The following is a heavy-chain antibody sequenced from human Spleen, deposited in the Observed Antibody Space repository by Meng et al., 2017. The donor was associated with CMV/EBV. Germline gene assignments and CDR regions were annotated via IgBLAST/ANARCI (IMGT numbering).Heavy chain of an antibody. CDR2: ISGSDNSI. V-gene: IGHV3-11*01. CDR1: GFTFSDYY. J-gene: IGHJ3*02. D-gene: IGHD5-18*01. Sequence: LKISCAASGFTFSDYYMSWIRQAPGKGLEWLSYISGSDNSIYDADSVKGRFTISRDNAQNSLYLQMNRLTEEDTAVYYCARTLWPYDAFDIWGRGTMVTVSS. CDR3: ARTLWPYDAFDI.